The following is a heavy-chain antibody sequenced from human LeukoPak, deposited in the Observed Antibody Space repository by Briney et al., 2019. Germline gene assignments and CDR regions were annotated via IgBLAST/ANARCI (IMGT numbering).Heavy chain of an antibody. CDR1: GITFSSYS. D-gene: IGHD4-17*01. CDR3: ARVVTTYAFDI. Sequence: GGSLRLSCAASGITFSSYSMNWVRQAPGKGLEWVSSISSSSSYIYYADSVKGRFTISRDNAKNSLYLQMNSLRAEDTAVYYCARVVTTYAFDIWGQGTMVTVSS. V-gene: IGHV3-21*01. CDR2: ISSSSSYI. J-gene: IGHJ3*02.